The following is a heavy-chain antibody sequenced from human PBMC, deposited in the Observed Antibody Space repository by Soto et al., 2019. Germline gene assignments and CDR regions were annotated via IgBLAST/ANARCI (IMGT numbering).Heavy chain of an antibody. Sequence: QVQLQESGPGLVRPSETLSLTCTVSGDSISRNGNYWSWIRQHPGQGLEWIGYIHYSGSTYYTPSLKSRVTISVDRSKNQCSLNLTSVTAADTAVYFCARVRVVKQLSPTPAPLHFDFWGQGALVTVSS. D-gene: IGHD1-1*01. CDR3: ARVRVVKQLSPTPAPLHFDF. J-gene: IGHJ4*02. CDR1: GDSISRNGNY. CDR2: IHYSGST. V-gene: IGHV4-31*03.